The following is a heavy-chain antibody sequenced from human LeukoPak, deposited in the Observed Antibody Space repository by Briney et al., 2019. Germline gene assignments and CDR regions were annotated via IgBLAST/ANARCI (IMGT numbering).Heavy chain of an antibody. Sequence: ASVKVSCTASGYTFTSYGISWVRQAPGQGPEWVAWISAYNSNKNSAEKFQGRVTMTIDTSTSTAYMELRSLKSDDTAVYYCVRHIKPAGPWDGMDVWGQGTTVIVSS. CDR1: GYTFTSYG. V-gene: IGHV1-18*04. CDR3: VRHIKPAGPWDGMDV. J-gene: IGHJ6*02. CDR2: ISAYNSNK. D-gene: IGHD1-26*01.